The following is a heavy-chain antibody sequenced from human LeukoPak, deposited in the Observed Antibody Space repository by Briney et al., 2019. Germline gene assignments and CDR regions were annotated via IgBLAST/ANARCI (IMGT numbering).Heavy chain of an antibody. CDR3: ARVNECGGDCYLDAFDI. J-gene: IGHJ3*02. V-gene: IGHV4-38-2*02. D-gene: IGHD2-21*02. CDR1: GYSISSGYY. CDR2: IYHSGRT. Sequence: PSDTLSLLCTVCGYSISSGYYLGWLRQPPGKGLEWIGSIYHSGRTYYNPSLKSRVTISVDTSKNQFSLKLSSVTAADTAVYYCARVNECGGDCYLDAFDIWGQGTMVTVSS.